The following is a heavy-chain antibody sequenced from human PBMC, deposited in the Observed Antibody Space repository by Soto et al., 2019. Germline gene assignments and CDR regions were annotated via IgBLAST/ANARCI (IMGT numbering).Heavy chain of an antibody. V-gene: IGHV3-23*01. CDR2: ISGNSGTT. CDR3: AKCRAITVFGVITPFDS. Sequence: EVQLLESGGDFKQPGGSLRLSCEDSGFNFSNYALNWVRQAPGKRLEWVSVISGNSGTTYYAASVKGRFTISRDNSKKTLYLQMNSLSADDPAVYYRAKCRAITVFGVITPFDSWGQGTLVTVSS. J-gene: IGHJ4*02. CDR1: GFNFSNYA. D-gene: IGHD3-3*01.